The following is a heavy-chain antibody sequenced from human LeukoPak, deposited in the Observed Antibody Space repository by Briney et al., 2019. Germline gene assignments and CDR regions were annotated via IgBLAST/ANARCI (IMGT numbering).Heavy chain of an antibody. D-gene: IGHD3-22*01. CDR1: GFTFSSYS. V-gene: IGHV3-21*01. Sequence: PGRSLRLSCAPSGFTFSSYSMKWVRQAPGKGLEWVSSISRSSGYIYYADSVKGRFPTSRDDAKNSLYRQMNSLSAEDTAVYYCARDSAAPVDSSCYYYLSYADYWGEGTLVTVSS. CDR2: ISRSSGYI. CDR3: ARDSAAPVDSSCYYYLSYADY. J-gene: IGHJ4*02.